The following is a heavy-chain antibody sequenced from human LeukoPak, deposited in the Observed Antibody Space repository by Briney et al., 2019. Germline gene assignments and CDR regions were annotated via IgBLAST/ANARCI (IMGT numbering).Heavy chain of an antibody. CDR2: IYYSGST. Sequence: SETLSLTCTVSGGSISSYYWSWIRQPPGKGLEWIGYIYYSGSTNYNPSLKSRVTISVDTSENQFSLKLTSVTAADTATHYCARETSLAGFASGLGFNYWGQGILVTVSS. J-gene: IGHJ4*02. V-gene: IGHV4-59*01. CDR1: GGSISSYY. CDR3: ARETSLAGFASGLGFNY. D-gene: IGHD6-19*01.